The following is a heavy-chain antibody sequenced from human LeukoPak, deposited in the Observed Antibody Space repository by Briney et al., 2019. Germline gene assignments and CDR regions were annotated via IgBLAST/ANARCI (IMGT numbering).Heavy chain of an antibody. CDR3: AREIHRPQVVVHDY. J-gene: IGHJ4*02. D-gene: IGHD3-22*01. Sequence: PGGSLRLSCAASGFTFSSYWMSWVRQAPGKGLEWVANIKQDGSEKYYVDSVKGRFTISRDNAKNSLYLQMNSLRAEDTAVYYCAREIHRPQVVVHDYWGQGTLVTVSS. V-gene: IGHV3-7*01. CDR1: GFTFSSYW. CDR2: IKQDGSEK.